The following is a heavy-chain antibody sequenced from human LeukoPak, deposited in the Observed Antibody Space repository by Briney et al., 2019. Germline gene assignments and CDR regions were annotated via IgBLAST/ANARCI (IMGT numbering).Heavy chain of an antibody. CDR3: ARVECSGGSCLFGY. V-gene: IGHV4-59*01. Sequence: SETLSLTCTVSGGSISSYYWSWIRQPPGKGLEWIGYIYYSGSTNYNPSLKSRVTISVDTSKNQFSLKLSSVTAADTAVYYRARVECSGGSCLFGYWGQGTLVTVSS. CDR2: IYYSGST. D-gene: IGHD2-15*01. CDR1: GGSISSYY. J-gene: IGHJ4*02.